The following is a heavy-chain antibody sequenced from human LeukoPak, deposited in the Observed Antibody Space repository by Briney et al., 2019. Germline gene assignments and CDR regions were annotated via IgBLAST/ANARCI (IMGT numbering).Heavy chain of an antibody. D-gene: IGHD5-24*01. CDR2: INHSGST. CDR3: ARRGFGDGYNV. V-gene: IGHV4-34*01. J-gene: IGHJ4*02. Sequence: SETLSLTCAVYGGSFSGYYWSWIRQPPGKGLEWIGEINHSGSTNYNPSLKSRVTISVDTSKNQFSLKRSSVTAADTAVYYCARRGFGDGYNVWGQGTLVSVSS. CDR1: GGSFSGYY.